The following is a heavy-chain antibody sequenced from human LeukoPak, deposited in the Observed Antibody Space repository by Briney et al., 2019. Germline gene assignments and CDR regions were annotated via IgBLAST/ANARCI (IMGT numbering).Heavy chain of an antibody. V-gene: IGHV1-8*01. CDR3: GRGYAMDV. J-gene: IGHJ6*02. CDR1: GYTSTNFD. CDR2: MNLKSGKT. Sequence: ASVKVSCKASGYTSTNFDINGVRQATGQGLEGMGWMNLKSGKTGHRQEFQGRVTRTTTTSISTAYMELSSLRSEDTAVYYCGRGYAMDVWGQGTTVTVSS.